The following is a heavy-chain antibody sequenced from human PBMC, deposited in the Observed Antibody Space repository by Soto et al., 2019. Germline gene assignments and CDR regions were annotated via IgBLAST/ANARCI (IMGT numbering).Heavy chain of an antibody. CDR1: GGTFSSYA. CDR2: IIPIFGTA. V-gene: IGHV1-69*13. D-gene: IGHD5-18*01. Sequence: SVKVSCKASGGTFSSYAISWVRQAPGQGLEWMGGIIPIFGTANYAQKFQGRVTITADESTSTAYMELSSLRPEDTAVYYCARVVSAMVRYGLSPIDYWDQGTLVTVSS. CDR3: ARVVSAMVRYGLSPIDY. J-gene: IGHJ4*02.